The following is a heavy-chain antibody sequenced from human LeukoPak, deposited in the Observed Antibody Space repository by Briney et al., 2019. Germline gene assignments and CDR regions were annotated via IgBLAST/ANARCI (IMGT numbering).Heavy chain of an antibody. D-gene: IGHD6-19*01. Sequence: GGSLRLSCAASGFTFSSYAMHWVRQAPGKGLEYDSAISSNGGSTYYANSVKGRFTISRDNSKNTLYLQMGSLRAEDMAVYYCARDNGPIAVAGFIDYWGQGTLVTVSS. CDR2: ISSNGGST. CDR1: GFTFSSYA. CDR3: ARDNGPIAVAGFIDY. V-gene: IGHV3-64*01. J-gene: IGHJ4*02.